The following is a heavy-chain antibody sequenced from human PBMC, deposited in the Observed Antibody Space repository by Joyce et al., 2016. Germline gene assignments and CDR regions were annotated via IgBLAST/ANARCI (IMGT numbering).Heavy chain of an antibody. D-gene: IGHD2-2*01. CDR1: GGSISTYS. Sequence: QVQLQESGPGLVKPSETLSLTCTVSGGSISTYSWSWIRQTPGKGLEWIGNISDSGNAHYIPSLKSRVTISLETSKNQFSLTLTSVTAADTAFYHCARHSSRHVLIVPAAMGAFDIWGQGTMVTVSS. J-gene: IGHJ3*02. CDR3: ARHSSRHVLIVPAAMGAFDI. V-gene: IGHV4-59*08. CDR2: ISDSGNA.